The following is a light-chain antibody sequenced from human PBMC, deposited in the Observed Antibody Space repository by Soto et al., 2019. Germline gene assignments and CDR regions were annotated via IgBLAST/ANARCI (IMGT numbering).Light chain of an antibody. V-gene: IGKV3-11*01. CDR2: GAS. J-gene: IGKJ1*01. Sequence: EIVMTQSPATLSVSPGERATVSCRASQSVSNKLAWYQQKPGQAPRLLIYGASSRATGIPDRFSGSGSGTDFTLTISSLEPEDFAVYYCQQRSNWPRTFGQGTKVDIK. CDR1: QSVSNK. CDR3: QQRSNWPRT.